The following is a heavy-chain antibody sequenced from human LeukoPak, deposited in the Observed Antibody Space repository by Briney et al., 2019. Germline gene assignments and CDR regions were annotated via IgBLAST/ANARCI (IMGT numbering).Heavy chain of an antibody. CDR1: SGSISSSNYY. CDR3: ARDTRGYGAFDI. J-gene: IGHJ3*02. V-gene: IGHV4-61*02. D-gene: IGHD5-12*01. CDR2: ISTIGST. Sequence: PSETLSLTCTVSSGSISSSNYYWSWIGHPAGKGLEWIGRISTIGSTNYNPSLNSRVTISIDTSKNQFSLKLSSVTAADTAVYYCARDTRGYGAFDIWGQGTMVTVSS.